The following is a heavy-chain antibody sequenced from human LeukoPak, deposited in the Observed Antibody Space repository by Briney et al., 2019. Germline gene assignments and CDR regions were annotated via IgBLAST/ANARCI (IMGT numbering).Heavy chain of an antibody. CDR3: ARSTYSSSQWDY. V-gene: IGHV4-38-2*01. Sequence: SDTLSLTCAVSGYSISSGYYWGWIRQPPGKGLESIGSIYYDGSTYYNPSLNSRVTISIDTSSNQFSLNLSSVTAADTAIYYCARSTYSSSQWDYWGQGTLVTVFS. CDR1: GYSISSGYY. CDR2: IYYDGST. J-gene: IGHJ4*02. D-gene: IGHD6-13*01.